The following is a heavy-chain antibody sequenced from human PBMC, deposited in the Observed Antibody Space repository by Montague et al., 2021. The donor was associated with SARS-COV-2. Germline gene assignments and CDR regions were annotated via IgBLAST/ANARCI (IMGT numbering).Heavy chain of an antibody. V-gene: IGHV2-70*01. Sequence: PALVKPTQTLTLTCTSSGFSLSTSGMCVSWIRQPPGKALEWLALIDWDDDKYYSTSLKTRLTISKDTSKNQVVLTMTNMDPVDTATYYCARTWTFGEVLYGAFDIWGQGTMVTVSS. D-gene: IGHD3-10*01. J-gene: IGHJ3*02. CDR3: ARTWTFGEVLYGAFDI. CDR1: GFSLSTSGMC. CDR2: IDWDDDK.